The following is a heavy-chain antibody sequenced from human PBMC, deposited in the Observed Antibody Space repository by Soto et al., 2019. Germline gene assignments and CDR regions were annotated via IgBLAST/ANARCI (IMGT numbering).Heavy chain of an antibody. J-gene: IGHJ4*02. V-gene: IGHV3-11*01. CDR1: GLTFSETQ. CDR2: IDGRGAVI. Sequence: QVQLVESGGALLSPEGPLRSSCQPLGLTFSETQLPWIRQVQGKGLELISYIDGRGAVIKYADPVKGRFITSRDNAKKSLYLQLNSLRAEDTAVYYCARGPRYLDYWGQGTLVTVSS. D-gene: IGHD1-20*01. CDR3: ARGPRYLDY.